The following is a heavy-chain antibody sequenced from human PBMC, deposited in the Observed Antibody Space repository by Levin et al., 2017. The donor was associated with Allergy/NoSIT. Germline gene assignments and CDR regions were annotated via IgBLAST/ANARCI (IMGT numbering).Heavy chain of an antibody. D-gene: IGHD3-22*01. CDR2: ISYDGSGK. V-gene: IGHV3-30-3*01. CDR3: AVQGIPRIVDASMGFDY. Sequence: GESLKISCAASGFIFSNYAMHWVRQAPGKGPEWVAVISYDGSGKYYADSVKGRFTISRDNSKNTLYLQVNSLKHEDTAVYYCAVQGIPRIVDASMGFDYWGQGTLVTVSS. J-gene: IGHJ4*02. CDR1: GFIFSNYA.